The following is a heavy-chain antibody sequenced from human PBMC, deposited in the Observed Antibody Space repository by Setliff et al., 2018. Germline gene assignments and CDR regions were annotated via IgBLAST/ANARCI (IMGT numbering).Heavy chain of an antibody. V-gene: IGHV3-48*01. Sequence: LRLSCSASGFTFSTYAMNWLRQAPGKGLEWVSYISGLIYYADSVKGRFTISRDEAKNSLYLQMNSLRTEDTAVYYCARSAVAVPGQFYFDNWGQGTQVTVSS. J-gene: IGHJ4*02. CDR2: ISGLI. CDR1: GFTFSTYA. D-gene: IGHD6-19*01. CDR3: ARSAVAVPGQFYFDN.